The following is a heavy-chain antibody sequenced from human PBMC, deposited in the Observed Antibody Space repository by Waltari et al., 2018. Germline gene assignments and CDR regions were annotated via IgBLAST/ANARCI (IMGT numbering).Heavy chain of an antibody. CDR3: ASYRYDLQSNDAFDI. CDR1: GFTFSSYG. V-gene: IGHV3-33*01. CDR2: IWDDGSNQ. D-gene: IGHD1-26*01. J-gene: IGHJ3*02. Sequence: QVQLVESGGGVVQPGRSLRLSCAASGFTFSSYGMHWVRQAPGTGLAWVAVIWDDGSNQYYADSGKGRFTISRDNSKNTLYLQMNSLRAEDTAVYYCASYRYDLQSNDAFDIWCQGTMVTVSS.